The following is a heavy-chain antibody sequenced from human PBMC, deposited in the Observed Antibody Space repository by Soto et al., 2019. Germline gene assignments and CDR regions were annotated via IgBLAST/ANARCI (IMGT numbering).Heavy chain of an antibody. V-gene: IGHV1-69*01. CDR1: GGTFSSYA. CDR3: ARSQGGSSSLDIYYYYYSGMDV. CDR2: IIPIFGTA. Sequence: QVQLVQSGAEVKKPGSSVKVSCKAPGGTFSSYAISWVRQAPGQGLEWMGGIIPIFGTANYAQKFQGRVTITADEPTSTGYMKLSSLRSENTAVYYWARSQGGSSSLDIYYYYYSGMDVWGQGTTVTVSS. D-gene: IGHD2-15*01. J-gene: IGHJ6*02.